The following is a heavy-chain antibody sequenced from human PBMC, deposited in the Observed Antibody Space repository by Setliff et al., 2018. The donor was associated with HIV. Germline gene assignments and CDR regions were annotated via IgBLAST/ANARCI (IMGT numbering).Heavy chain of an antibody. CDR2: IIPMLGIT. J-gene: IGHJ4*02. V-gene: IGHV1-69*10. Sequence: SVKVSCKAYGGTFSSYAITWVRQAPGQGLECMGGIIPMLGITNYAQRFQGRLTITADEYTGTAYMELSSLRSEDTAVYYCATRGRDLGFDYWGRGTLVTVSS. CDR3: ATRGRDLGFDY. CDR1: GGTFSSYA. D-gene: IGHD1-1*01.